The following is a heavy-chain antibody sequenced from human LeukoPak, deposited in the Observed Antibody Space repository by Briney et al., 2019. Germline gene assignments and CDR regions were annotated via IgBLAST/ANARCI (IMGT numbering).Heavy chain of an antibody. CDR2: IYTSGST. J-gene: IGHJ3*02. D-gene: IGHD4-11*01. Sequence: SETLSLTCTVSGGSISSGSYYWSWIRQPAGKGLEWIGRIYTSGSTNYNPSLKSRVTISVDTSKNQFSLKLSSVTAADTAVYYCARADYSNFPDAFDIWGQGTMVTVSS. CDR3: ARADYSNFPDAFDI. CDR1: GGSISSGSYY. V-gene: IGHV4-61*02.